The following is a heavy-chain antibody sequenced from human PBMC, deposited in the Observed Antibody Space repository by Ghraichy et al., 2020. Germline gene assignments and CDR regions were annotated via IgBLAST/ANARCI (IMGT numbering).Heavy chain of an antibody. CDR3: AKQWLRPDYYYYGMDV. V-gene: IGHV3-23*01. D-gene: IGHD5-12*01. CDR2: ISGSGGST. CDR1: GFTFSSYA. J-gene: IGHJ6*02. Sequence: GGSLRLSCAASGFTFSSYAMSWVRQAPGKGLEWVSAISGSGGSTYYADSVKGRFTISRDNSKNTLYLQMNSLRAEDTAVYYCAKQWLRPDYYYYGMDVWGQGTTVTVSS.